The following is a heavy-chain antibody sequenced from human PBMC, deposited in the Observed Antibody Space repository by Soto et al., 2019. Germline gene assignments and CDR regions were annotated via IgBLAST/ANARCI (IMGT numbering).Heavy chain of an antibody. CDR3: ARGTYCRGIGCYGGYYSYYDMDV. Sequence: QVQLVQSGAEVKKPGSSVKVSCKASGGTFNNFAINWVRLAPGQGLEWMGGIIPIFDSPNYAQKFKDRVTITPDKSTTTAYMELSSLTSDDTAIYYCARGTYCRGIGCYGGYYSYYDMDVWGQGTTVSVSS. V-gene: IGHV1-69*06. J-gene: IGHJ6*02. D-gene: IGHD2-15*01. CDR2: IIPIFDSP. CDR1: GGTFNNFA.